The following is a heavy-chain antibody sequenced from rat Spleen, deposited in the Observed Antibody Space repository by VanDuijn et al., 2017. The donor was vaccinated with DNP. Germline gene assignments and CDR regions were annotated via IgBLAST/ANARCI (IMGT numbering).Heavy chain of an antibody. CDR3: TTYNNYWYFDF. CDR1: GFTFSDYA. V-gene: IGHV5-17*01. D-gene: IGHD1-10*01. CDR2: IHSDGSST. J-gene: IGHJ2*01. Sequence: EVQLVESGGGLVQPGRSLKLSCAASGFTFSDYAMAWVRQAPKKGLEWVATIHSDGSSTYYRDSVRGRFTFSRDNAKYTLYLQMNSLRSEDTATYYCTTYNNYWYFDFWGQGVMVTVSS.